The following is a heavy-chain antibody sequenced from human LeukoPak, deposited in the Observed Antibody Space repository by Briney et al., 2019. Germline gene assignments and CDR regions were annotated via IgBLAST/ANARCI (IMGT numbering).Heavy chain of an antibody. CDR2: INEDGSEK. CDR1: GFTFSSYW. D-gene: IGHD5-12*01. CDR3: ARDRGRRDDY. Sequence: GGSLRLSCAASGFTFSSYWMTWVRQAPGKGLEWVANINEDGSEKHYVDSVKGRFTVSRDNAENSLYLQMNSLGAEDTAVYYCARDRGRRDDYWGQGTLVTDSS. J-gene: IGHJ4*02. V-gene: IGHV3-7*03.